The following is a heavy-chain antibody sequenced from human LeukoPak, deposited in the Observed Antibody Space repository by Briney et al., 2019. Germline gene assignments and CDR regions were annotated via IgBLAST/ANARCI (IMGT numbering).Heavy chain of an antibody. J-gene: IGHJ6*03. CDR1: GGSVSSYY. CDR2: IYNSGGT. V-gene: IGHV4-4*09. CDR3: ARRHHYYYYMDV. Sequence: SETLSLTCTVSGGSVSSYYWSWVRQPPGKRLEWLGYIYNSGGTNYNPSLNGRVTISVDTSENQFSLNLSSVTAADTAVYYCARRHHYYYYMDVWGKGTTVAVSS.